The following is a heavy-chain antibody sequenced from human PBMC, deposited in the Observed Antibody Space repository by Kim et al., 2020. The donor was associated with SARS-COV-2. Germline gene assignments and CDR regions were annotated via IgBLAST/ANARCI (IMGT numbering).Heavy chain of an antibody. CDR3: AHTSLYYYDISGYSVASYFDY. V-gene: IGHV2-5*02. D-gene: IGHD3-22*01. Sequence: SGPTLVNPTQTLTLTCTFSGFSLSTSGVGVGWIRQPPGKALEWLALIYWDDDKRYSPSLKSRLTITKDTSKNQVVLTMTNMDPVDTATYYCAHTSLYYYDISGYSVASYFDYGGQGTLVTVSS. CDR2: IYWDDDK. J-gene: IGHJ4*02. CDR1: GFSLSTSGVG.